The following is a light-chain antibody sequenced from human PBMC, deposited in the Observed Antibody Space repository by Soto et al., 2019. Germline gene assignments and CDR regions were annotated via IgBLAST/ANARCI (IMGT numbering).Light chain of an antibody. J-gene: IGLJ1*01. V-gene: IGLV2-11*01. CDR3: CSYAGTYTRV. CDR1: SSDVDNYNN. CDR2: DVN. Sequence: SALTQPRSVSGSPGQSVTISCTRTSSDVDNYNNVSWYQQHPGKAPKLLIYDVNKRPSGVPYRFSGSKSGNTASLTISGLQAGDEADYYCCSYAGTYTRVFGTGTKATVL.